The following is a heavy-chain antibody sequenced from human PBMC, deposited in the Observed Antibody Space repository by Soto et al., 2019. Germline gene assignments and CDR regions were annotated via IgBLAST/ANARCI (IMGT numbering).Heavy chain of an antibody. J-gene: IGHJ4*02. Sequence: QLQLQESGPGLVKPSATLSLTCTVSSGSIRSSSYYWCWIRQPPGQGLGGRGSIYYSGSTYYNASLKSRVTISVDTSKNQFSLKLSSVTAADTAVYYCARRRVTIFGVVIGYYFDYWGQGTLVTVSS. D-gene: IGHD3-3*01. CDR1: SGSIRSSSYY. CDR2: IYYSGST. V-gene: IGHV4-39*01. CDR3: ARRRVTIFGVVIGYYFDY.